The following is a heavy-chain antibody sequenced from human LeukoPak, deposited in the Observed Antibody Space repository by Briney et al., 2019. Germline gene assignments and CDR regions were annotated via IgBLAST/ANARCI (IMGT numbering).Heavy chain of an antibody. CDR2: INPNSGGT. J-gene: IGHJ6*03. CDR3: ARDRGVAGTYYYYYYMDV. CDR1: GDTFTGYY. D-gene: IGHD6-19*01. Sequence: EASVKVSCKASGDTFTGYYMHWVRQAPGQGLEWMGWINPNSGGTNYAQKFQGRVTMTRDTSISTAYMELSRLRSDDTAVYYCARDRGVAGTYYYYYYMDVWGKGTTVTISS. V-gene: IGHV1-2*02.